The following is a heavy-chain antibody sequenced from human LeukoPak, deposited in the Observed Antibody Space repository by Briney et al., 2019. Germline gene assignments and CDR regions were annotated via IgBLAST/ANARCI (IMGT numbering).Heavy chain of an antibody. V-gene: IGHV3-20*04. J-gene: IGHJ6*02. CDR1: GFSFDDYG. CDR2: ISWNGGST. Sequence: PGGSLRLSCATSGFSFDDYGMSWVRQVPGKGLEWVSGISWNGGSTAYADSVKGRFTISRDNSKNTLYLQMNSLRAEDTAVYYCAKDRRSITMVRGVIISGMDVWGQGTTVTVSS. CDR3: AKDRRSITMVRGVIISGMDV. D-gene: IGHD3-10*01.